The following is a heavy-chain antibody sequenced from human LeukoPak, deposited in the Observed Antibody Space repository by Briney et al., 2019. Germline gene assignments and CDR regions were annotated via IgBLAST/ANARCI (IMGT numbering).Heavy chain of an antibody. D-gene: IGHD6-6*01. Sequence: PSETLSLTCAVSGGSISSSNWWSWVRQPPGKGLEWIGRIYTSGSTNYNPSLKSRVTISVDTSKNQFSLKLSSVTAADTAVYYCARGGRQLVLDYWGQGTLVTVSS. CDR2: IYTSGST. J-gene: IGHJ4*02. CDR1: GGSISSSNW. CDR3: ARGGRQLVLDY. V-gene: IGHV4-4*02.